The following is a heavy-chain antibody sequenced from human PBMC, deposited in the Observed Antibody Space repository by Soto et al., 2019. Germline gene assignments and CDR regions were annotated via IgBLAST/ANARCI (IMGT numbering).Heavy chain of an antibody. J-gene: IGHJ6*02. D-gene: IGHD6-13*01. CDR3: ARAAAGKRSYYYGMDV. CDR2: ISAYNGNT. Sequence: QVQLVQSGAKVKKPGASVKVSCKASGYTFTSYGISWVRQAPGQGLEWMGWISAYNGNTNYAQKLQGRVTMTTDTSTSTAYMELRSLRSDDTAVYYCARAAAGKRSYYYGMDVWGQGTTVTVSS. CDR1: GYTFTSYG. V-gene: IGHV1-18*01.